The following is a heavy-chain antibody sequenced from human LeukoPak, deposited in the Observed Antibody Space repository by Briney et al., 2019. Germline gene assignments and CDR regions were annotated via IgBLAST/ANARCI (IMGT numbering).Heavy chain of an antibody. Sequence: GGSLRLSCAASGFTFSSYGMHWVRQAPGKGLEWVAFIRYDGSNKYYADSVKGRFTISRDNSKNTLYLQMNSLRAEDTAVYYCAKGWFGELPQFDYWGQGTLVTVSS. D-gene: IGHD3-10*01. CDR3: AKGWFGELPQFDY. V-gene: IGHV3-30*02. CDR1: GFTFSSYG. CDR2: IRYDGSNK. J-gene: IGHJ4*02.